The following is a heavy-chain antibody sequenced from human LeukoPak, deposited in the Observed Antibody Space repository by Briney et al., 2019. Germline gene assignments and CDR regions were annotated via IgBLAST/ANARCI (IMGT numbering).Heavy chain of an antibody. CDR3: ARSYGSGSYKRDY. V-gene: IGHV4-30-2*01. CDR2: IYHSGST. CDR1: GGSISSGGYY. J-gene: IGHJ4*02. Sequence: SETLSLTCTVSGGSISSGGYYWSWIRQPPRKGLEWIGYIYHSGSTYYNPSLKSRVTISVDRSKNQFSLKLSSVTAADTAVYYCARSYGSGSYKRDYWGQGTLVTVSS. D-gene: IGHD3-10*01.